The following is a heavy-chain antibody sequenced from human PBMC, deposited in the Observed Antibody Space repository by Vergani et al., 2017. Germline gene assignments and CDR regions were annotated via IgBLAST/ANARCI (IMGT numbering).Heavy chain of an antibody. CDR2: INHSGST. CDR1: GGSFSGYY. J-gene: IGHJ3*02. Sequence: QVQLQQWGAGLFKPSETLSLTCAVYGGSFSGYYWSWIRQPPGKGLEWIGEINHSGSTNYNPSLKSRFTISVDKYKNQFSLKLSSVTAADTAVYYCARDQTYGSGSSGAFDIWGQGTMVTVSS. V-gene: IGHV4-34*01. CDR3: ARDQTYGSGSSGAFDI. D-gene: IGHD3-10*01.